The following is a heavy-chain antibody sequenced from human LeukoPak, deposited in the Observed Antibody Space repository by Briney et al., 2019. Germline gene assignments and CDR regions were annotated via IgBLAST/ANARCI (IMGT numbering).Heavy chain of an antibody. Sequence: GGSLRLSCAASGFTFSIYWMHWVRQAPGKGLVWVSRINGDGSSTSYADSVKGRFTISRDNAKNTLYLQMNSLRVEDTAVYYCARNYYAGNGDYGWYFDLWGRGTLVTVSS. V-gene: IGHV3-74*01. D-gene: IGHD4-17*01. CDR3: ARNYYAGNGDYGWYFDL. CDR2: INGDGSST. CDR1: GFTFSIYW. J-gene: IGHJ2*01.